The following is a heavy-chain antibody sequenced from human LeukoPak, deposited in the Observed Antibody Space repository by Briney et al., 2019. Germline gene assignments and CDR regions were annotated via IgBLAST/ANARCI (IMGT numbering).Heavy chain of an antibody. J-gene: IGHJ3*02. CDR2: IYYSGST. CDR1: GGSISSGGYY. Sequence: PSETLSLTCTVSGGSISSGGYYWSWIRQHPGKGLEWIGYIYYSGSTYYNPSLKSRVTISVDTSKNQFSLKLSSVTAADTAVYYCARDYLEDAFDIWGQGTMVTVSS. V-gene: IGHV4-31*03. CDR3: ARDYLEDAFDI. D-gene: IGHD3-16*02.